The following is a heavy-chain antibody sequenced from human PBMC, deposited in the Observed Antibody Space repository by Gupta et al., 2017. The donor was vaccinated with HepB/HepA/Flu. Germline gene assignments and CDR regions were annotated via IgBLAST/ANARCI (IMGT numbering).Heavy chain of an antibody. CDR2: ISSNSSYI. Sequence: EVQLVESGGGLVKPGGSLRLSCAASGFTFSSYSMNWVRQAPGKGLEWVSSISSNSSYIYYADSVKGRFTISRDNAKNSLYLQMNSLRAEDTAVYYCARDQGAVHYDFWSGYSLDYWGQGTLVTVSS. V-gene: IGHV3-21*01. CDR1: GFTFSSYS. CDR3: ARDQGAVHYDFWSGYSLDY. J-gene: IGHJ4*02. D-gene: IGHD3-3*01.